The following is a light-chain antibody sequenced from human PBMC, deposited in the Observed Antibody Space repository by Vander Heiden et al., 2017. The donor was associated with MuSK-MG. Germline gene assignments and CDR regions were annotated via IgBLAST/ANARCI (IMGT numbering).Light chain of an antibody. J-gene: IGKJ1*01. CDR3: QHYVSSSPMT. CDR1: QSIGSW. V-gene: IGKV1-5*03. Sequence: DIQMTQSPSTLSASVGDRVTITCRASQSIGSWLAWYQQKPGKAPKLLIHETSSLESGVPSRFSGSGSGTEFTLTISSLQPDDFATYYCQHYVSSSPMTFGQGTKVDIK. CDR2: ETS.